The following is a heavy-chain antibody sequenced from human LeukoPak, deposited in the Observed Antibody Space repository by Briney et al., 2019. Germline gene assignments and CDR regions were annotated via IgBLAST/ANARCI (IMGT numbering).Heavy chain of an antibody. J-gene: IGHJ6*02. CDR3: AREGMVRGLRYGMDV. V-gene: IGHV3-53*01. CDR2: LFSGGST. Sequence: GGSLPLSCAASWFTVSSIYMIWARHAPGEGLEGCSVLFSGGSTYCADSVKGRFTLSRDNAKNTLYLQMNSLRAEDTAVYYCAREGMVRGLRYGMDVWGQGTTVTVSS. CDR1: WFTVSSIY. D-gene: IGHD3-10*01.